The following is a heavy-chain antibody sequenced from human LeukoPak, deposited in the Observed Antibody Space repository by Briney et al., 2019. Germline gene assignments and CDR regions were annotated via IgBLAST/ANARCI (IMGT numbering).Heavy chain of an antibody. D-gene: IGHD3-10*01. J-gene: IGHJ5*02. CDR1: GGSISSYY. Sequence: KASETLSLTCTVSGGSISSYYWSWIRQPAGKGLGWIGRIYTSGSITYNPSLKSRVSISVDTSKNQFSLKRSCVTAADTAVYYCARDSGTTGEVKFDPWGQGTLVTVSS. CDR2: IYTSGSI. V-gene: IGHV4-4*07. CDR3: ARDSGTTGEVKFDP.